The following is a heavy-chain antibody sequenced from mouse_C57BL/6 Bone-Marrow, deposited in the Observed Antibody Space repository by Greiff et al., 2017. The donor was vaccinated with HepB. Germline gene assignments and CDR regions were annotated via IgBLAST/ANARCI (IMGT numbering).Heavy chain of an antibody. CDR3: ARHYYGSTHWYFDV. V-gene: IGHV5-15*01. J-gene: IGHJ1*03. D-gene: IGHD1-1*01. CDR2: ISNLAYSI. Sequence: EVKLVESGGGSVQPGGSLKLSCAASGFTFSDYGMAWVRQAPRKGPEWVAFISNLAYSIYYADTVTGRFTISRENAKDTLYLEMSSLRSEDTAMYYCARHYYGSTHWYFDVWGTGTTVTVSS. CDR1: GFTFSDYG.